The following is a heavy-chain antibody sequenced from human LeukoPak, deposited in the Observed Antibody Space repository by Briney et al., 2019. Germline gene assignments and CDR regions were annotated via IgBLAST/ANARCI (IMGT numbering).Heavy chain of an antibody. CDR1: GFTFSIYE. D-gene: IGHD1-26*01. Sequence: GGSLRLSCAASGFTFSIYEINWVRQAPGKGLEWVSYISSSGSAIYYADSVKGRFTISRDNTKNSLYLQMNSLRVEDTAVYYCARSPYSESYYGDALDIWGQGTMVTVSS. CDR3: ARSPYSESYYGDALDI. V-gene: IGHV3-48*03. J-gene: IGHJ3*02. CDR2: ISSSGSAI.